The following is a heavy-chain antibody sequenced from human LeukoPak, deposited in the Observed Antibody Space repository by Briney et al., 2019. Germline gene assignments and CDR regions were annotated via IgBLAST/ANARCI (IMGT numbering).Heavy chain of an antibody. Sequence: SVKVSCKASGGTFSSYGISWVRQAPGQGLEWMGGIIPIFGTANYAQKFQGRVTITADESTSTAYMELSSLRSEDTAVYYCFVSNPLGGWGQGTLVTVSS. CDR3: FVSNPLGG. CDR1: GGTFSSYG. D-gene: IGHD3-16*02. J-gene: IGHJ4*02. CDR2: IIPIFGTA. V-gene: IGHV1-69*01.